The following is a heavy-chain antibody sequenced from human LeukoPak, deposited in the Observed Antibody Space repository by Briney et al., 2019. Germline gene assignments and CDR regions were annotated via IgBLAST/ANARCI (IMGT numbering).Heavy chain of an antibody. CDR3: AKAPVTSFRGAFCYPFDS. J-gene: IGHJ4*02. D-gene: IGHD3-3*01. CDR1: GVTFSNYW. CDR2: TSSSEDGK. Sequence: GGSLRLSCAASGVTFSNYWMRGVGRAPGKGGEWVSATSSSEDGKYYADSVRGRFTISRDNSRNTMYLQMNTLRAEDAAVYYCAKAPVTSFRGAFCYPFDSWGQGTLVTVSS. V-gene: IGHV3-23*01.